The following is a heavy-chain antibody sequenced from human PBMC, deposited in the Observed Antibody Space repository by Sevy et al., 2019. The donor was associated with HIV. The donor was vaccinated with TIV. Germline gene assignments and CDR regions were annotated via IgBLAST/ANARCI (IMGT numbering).Heavy chain of an antibody. J-gene: IGHJ4*02. CDR1: GFTFSDYY. CDR3: ARDGGCSSTSCLLYFDS. V-gene: IGHV3-21*01. Sequence: GGSLRLSCAASGFTFSDYYMNWVRQAPGKGLEWVSSTSSRSSYIHYADSVRGRFTISRDNAKNSLYLQMNSLRVDDTAVYFCARDGGCSSTSCLLYFDSWGQGALVTVSS. D-gene: IGHD2-2*01. CDR2: TSSRSSYI.